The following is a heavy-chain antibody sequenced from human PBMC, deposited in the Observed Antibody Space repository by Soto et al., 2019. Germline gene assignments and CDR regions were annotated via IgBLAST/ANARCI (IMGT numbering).Heavy chain of an antibody. V-gene: IGHV3-30*18. Sequence: QVQLVESGGGVVQPGRSLRLSCAASGFTFSSYGMHWVRQAPGKGLEWVAVISYDGSNKYYADSVKGRFTISRDNSXNXXYLQMNSLRAEDTAVYYCAKSGGDGYNSAPYYFDYWGQGTLVTVSS. CDR3: AKSGGDGYNSAPYYFDY. D-gene: IGHD5-12*01. J-gene: IGHJ4*02. CDR2: ISYDGSNK. CDR1: GFTFSSYG.